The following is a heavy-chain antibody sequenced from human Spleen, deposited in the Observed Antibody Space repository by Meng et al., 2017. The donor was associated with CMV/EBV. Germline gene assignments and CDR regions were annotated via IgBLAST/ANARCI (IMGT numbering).Heavy chain of an antibody. Sequence: LSLTCAASGFTFSDYDMNWVRQAPGKGLEWVAYISGSSRTIFYADSVQGRFAISRDNAKSSLYLQMDSLGAEDTAVYYCARDCGSGYYPLDAFDIWGQGTMVTVSS. D-gene: IGHD3-22*01. V-gene: IGHV3-48*04. CDR3: ARDCGSGYYPLDAFDI. CDR1: GFTFSDYD. CDR2: ISGSSRTI. J-gene: IGHJ3*02.